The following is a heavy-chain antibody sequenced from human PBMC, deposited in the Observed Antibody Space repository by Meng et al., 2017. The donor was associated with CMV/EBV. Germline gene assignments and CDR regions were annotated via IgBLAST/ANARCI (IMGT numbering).Heavy chain of an antibody. V-gene: IGHV4-31*03. J-gene: IGHJ3*02. D-gene: IGHD2-2*01. CDR3: ARVRLVGDAFDI. CDR1: GGSISSGGYY. CDR2: IYYSGST. Sequence: SETLSLTCTVSGGSISSGGYYWSWIRQHPGKGLEWIGYIYYSGSTYYNPSLKSRVTISVDTSKNQFSLKLSSVTAADTAVYYCARVRLVGDAFDIWGQVTMVTVSS.